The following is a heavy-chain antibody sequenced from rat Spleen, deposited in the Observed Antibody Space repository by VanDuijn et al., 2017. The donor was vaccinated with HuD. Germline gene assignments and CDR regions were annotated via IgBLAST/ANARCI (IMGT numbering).Heavy chain of an antibody. J-gene: IGHJ2*01. V-gene: IGHV2-43*01. Sequence: QVQLKESGPGLGQPSRTLSLTCTVPGFSLTSYHLSWVRQPPGKGLEWWGVTWTGGNTAYNSLLKSRLSISRDTSKSQVFLKMNNLQTEDTAMYFCATQHYYDGYYRDYWGQGVMVTVSS. CDR3: ATQHYYDGYYRDY. CDR1: GFSLTSYH. D-gene: IGHD1-12*03. CDR2: TWTGGNT.